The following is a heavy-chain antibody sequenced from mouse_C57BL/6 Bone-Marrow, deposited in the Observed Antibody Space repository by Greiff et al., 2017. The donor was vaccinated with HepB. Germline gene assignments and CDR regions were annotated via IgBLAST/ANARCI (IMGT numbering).Heavy chain of an antibody. CDR1: GYTFTDYY. CDR2: INPYNGGT. V-gene: IGHV1-19*01. D-gene: IGHD1-1*01. Sequence: EVKLQESGPVLVKPGASVKMSCKASGYTFTDYYMNWVKQSHGKSLEWIGVINPYNGGTSYNQKFKGKATLTVDKSSSTAYMELNSLTSEDSAVYYCARFTTVEAYWGQGTLVTVSA. J-gene: IGHJ3*01. CDR3: ARFTTVEAY.